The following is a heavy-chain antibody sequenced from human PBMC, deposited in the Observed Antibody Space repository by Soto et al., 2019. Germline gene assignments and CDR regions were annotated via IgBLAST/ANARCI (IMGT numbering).Heavy chain of an antibody. CDR2: IIPILTTP. V-gene: IGHV1-69*01. J-gene: IGHJ6*02. D-gene: IGHD2-8*02. CDR1: GGTFSIYG. Sequence: QVQLVQSGAEVKKTGSSVKVSCKASGGTFSIYGFSWVRQAPGQGPEWIGGIIPILTTPNYAQKFQGRVTIVAAESTTTVYMELGSLKFEDTAVYYGATPVGITPTGEDGMDVWGQGTSVTVSS. CDR3: ATPVGITPTGEDGMDV.